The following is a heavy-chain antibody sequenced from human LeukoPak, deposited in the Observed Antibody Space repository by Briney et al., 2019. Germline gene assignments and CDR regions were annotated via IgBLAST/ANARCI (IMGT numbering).Heavy chain of an antibody. V-gene: IGHV4-38-2*02. J-gene: IGHJ3*02. CDR1: GYSISSGYY. Sequence: PSETLSLTCTVSGYSISSGYYWGWIRQPPGKGLEWIGSIYHSGSTYYNPSLKSRVTISVDTSKNQFSLKLSSVTAADTAVYYCARDLRGVTPAYAFDIWGQGTMVTVSS. CDR2: IYHSGST. CDR3: ARDLRGVTPAYAFDI. D-gene: IGHD4-23*01.